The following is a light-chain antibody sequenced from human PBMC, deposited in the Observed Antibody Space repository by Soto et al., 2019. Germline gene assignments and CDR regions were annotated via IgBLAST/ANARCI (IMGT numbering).Light chain of an antibody. Sequence: EIVLTQSPATLSLSPGERATLSCRASQSVNSYLAWYQQKPGQAPRLLIYDASNRATGIPARFSGSGSGTGLTLTISSLEPEDFAVYYCQQRSNWPITFGQGTRLEIK. V-gene: IGKV3-11*01. CDR2: DAS. CDR3: QQRSNWPIT. CDR1: QSVNSY. J-gene: IGKJ5*01.